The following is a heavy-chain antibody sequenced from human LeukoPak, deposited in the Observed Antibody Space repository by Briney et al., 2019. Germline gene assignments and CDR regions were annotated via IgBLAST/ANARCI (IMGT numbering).Heavy chain of an antibody. CDR1: GGTFSSYA. CDR3: ARIQAGATIYYYGIDV. D-gene: IGHD1-26*01. Sequence: SVKVSCKSSGGTFSSYAIRWVRQAPGQGLEWMGGIIPIFGTANYAQKFQGRVTITADESTSTAYMELSSLRSEDTAVYYCARIQAGATIYYYGIDVWGQGTTVTVSS. V-gene: IGHV1-69*13. CDR2: IIPIFGTA. J-gene: IGHJ6*02.